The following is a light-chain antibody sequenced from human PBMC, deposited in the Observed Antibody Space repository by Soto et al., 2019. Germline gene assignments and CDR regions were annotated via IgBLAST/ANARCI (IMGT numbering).Light chain of an antibody. Sequence: DVQMTQSPSSLSASVGDRVTINCRASQDINSYLAWYQQKPGNAPKSLIYAASSLQTGVPSRFSGSESGTDFTLTISNLQPEDSATYYCQQYNIYPLTFGGGTKVEIK. CDR2: AAS. CDR1: QDINSY. V-gene: IGKV1D-16*01. CDR3: QQYNIYPLT. J-gene: IGKJ4*01.